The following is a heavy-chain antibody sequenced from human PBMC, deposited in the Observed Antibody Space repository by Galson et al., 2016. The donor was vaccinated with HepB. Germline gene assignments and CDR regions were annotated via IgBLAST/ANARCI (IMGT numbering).Heavy chain of an antibody. CDR3: ANVVVVAAPLVGATEYIDV. J-gene: IGHJ6*03. CDR2: ISHSGRT. V-gene: IGHV4-34*01. D-gene: IGHD2-15*01. Sequence: SETLSLTCAVSGGSFSGYHWSWIRQPPGKGLEWIGEISHSGRTNYNSSLKSRVTMSIDTSNNQFSLNLTSVTAADTAVYYCANVVVVAAPLVGATEYIDVWGKGTTVTVSS. CDR1: GGSFSGYH.